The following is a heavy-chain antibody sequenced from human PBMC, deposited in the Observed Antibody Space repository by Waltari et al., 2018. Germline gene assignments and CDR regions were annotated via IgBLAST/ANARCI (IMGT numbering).Heavy chain of an antibody. CDR1: GFNFNIAW. J-gene: IGHJ5*02. CDR3: VKVRDPDTYSLEP. Sequence: EGQVVESGGAVVKPGGSLRLTCITAGFNFNIAWMTWVRQAPGKGVECVGRIKSKGGGGTTDVAAPVKGRFTISRDDSRNTLYLQMNSLQSEDTAVYYCVKVRDPDTYSLEPWGQGTLVTVSS. CDR2: IKSKGGGGTT. V-gene: IGHV3-15*02. D-gene: IGHD2-21*01.